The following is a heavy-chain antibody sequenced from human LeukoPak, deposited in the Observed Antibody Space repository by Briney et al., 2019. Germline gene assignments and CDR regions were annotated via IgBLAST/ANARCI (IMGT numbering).Heavy chain of an antibody. CDR3: ARGQGCSGGSCYFDIFDY. Sequence: SETLSLTCAVYGGSFSGYYWSWIRQPPGKGLEWIGEINHSGSTNYNPSPKSRVAISVDTSKNRFSLKLSSVTAADTAVYYCARGQGCSGGSCYFDIFDYWGQGTLVTVSS. V-gene: IGHV4-34*01. CDR1: GGSFSGYY. D-gene: IGHD2-15*01. CDR2: INHSGST. J-gene: IGHJ4*02.